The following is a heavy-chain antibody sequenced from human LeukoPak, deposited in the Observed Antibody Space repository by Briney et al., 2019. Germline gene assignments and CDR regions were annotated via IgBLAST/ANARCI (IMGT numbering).Heavy chain of an antibody. CDR1: GGSFSGYY. V-gene: IGHV4-34*01. CDR3: ARGDSYGPSGYYYDSSGYYSDADDAFDI. CDR2: INHSGST. J-gene: IGHJ3*02. Sequence: SETLSLTCAVYGGSFSGYYWSWIRQPPGKGLEWIGEINHSGSTNYNPSLKSRVTISVDTSKNQFSLKLSSVTAADTAVYYCARGDSYGPSGYYYDSSGYYSDADDAFDIWGQGTMVTVSS. D-gene: IGHD3-22*01.